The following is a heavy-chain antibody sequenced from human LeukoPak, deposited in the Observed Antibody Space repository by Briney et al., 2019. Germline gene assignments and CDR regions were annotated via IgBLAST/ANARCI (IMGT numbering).Heavy chain of an antibody. V-gene: IGHV4-39*01. Sequence: PSETLSPTCSVSGGSISSSSYYWGWIRQPPGKGLEWIGSIYYSGSTYYNPSLKSRVTISVDTSKNQFSLKLSSVTAADTAVYYCARHLSSGWYPWFDPWGQGTLVTVSS. CDR1: GGSISSSSYY. CDR3: ARHLSSGWYPWFDP. CDR2: IYYSGST. J-gene: IGHJ5*02. D-gene: IGHD6-19*01.